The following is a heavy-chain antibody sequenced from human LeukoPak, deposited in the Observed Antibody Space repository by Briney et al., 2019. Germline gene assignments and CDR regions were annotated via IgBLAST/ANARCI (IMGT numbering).Heavy chain of an antibody. J-gene: IGHJ4*02. V-gene: IGHV3-11*03. CDR2: ISSSSSYT. CDR3: ARWGVGYSSGRGTGYFDY. D-gene: IGHD6-19*01. CDR1: GFTFSDYY. Sequence: GGSLRLSCAASGFTFSDYYMSWIRQAPGKGLEWVSYISSSSSYTNYADSVKGRFTISRDNAKNSLYLQMNSLRAEDTVVYYCARWGVGYSSGRGTGYFDYWGQGTLVTVSS.